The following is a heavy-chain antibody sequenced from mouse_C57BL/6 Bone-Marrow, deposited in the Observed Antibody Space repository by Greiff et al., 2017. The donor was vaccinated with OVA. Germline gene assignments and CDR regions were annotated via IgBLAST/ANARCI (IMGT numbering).Heavy chain of an antibody. CDR2: INPNNGGT. D-gene: IGHD3-2*02. CDR3: ANGGQLRRSAFWFAY. V-gene: IGHV1-26*01. Sequence: EVQLQQSGPELVKPGASVKISCKASGYTFTDYYMNWVKQSHGKSLEWIGDINPNNGGTSYKQKFKGKATLTVDKSSSTAYMELRSLTSEDSAVYYCANGGQLRRSAFWFAYWGQGTLVTVSA. CDR1: GYTFTDYY. J-gene: IGHJ3*01.